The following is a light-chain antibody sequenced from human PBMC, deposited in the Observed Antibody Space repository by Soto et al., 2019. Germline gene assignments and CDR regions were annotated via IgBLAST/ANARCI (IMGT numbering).Light chain of an antibody. Sequence: DIQMTQSPSTLSASVGDRVTITCRASQSISDSLAWYQQKPGKAPKLLIYEASNLKSGVPSRFSGSGSGTEYTLTNSSLQPDDFASYYCQQYNGYWTFGQGTKVDIK. CDR2: EAS. CDR3: QQYNGYWT. V-gene: IGKV1-5*03. J-gene: IGKJ1*01. CDR1: QSISDS.